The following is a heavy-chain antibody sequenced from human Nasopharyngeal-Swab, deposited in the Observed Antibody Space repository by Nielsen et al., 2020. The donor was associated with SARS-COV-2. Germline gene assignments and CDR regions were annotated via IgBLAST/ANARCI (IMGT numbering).Heavy chain of an antibody. V-gene: IGHV7-4-1*02. Sequence: ASVTVSCKAFGYTFTSYAMNWVRQAPGQGLEWMGWINTNTGNPTYAQGFTGRFVFSLDTSVSTAYLQISSLKAEDTAVYYCARDEKSQGIFGVVISGQWWFDPWGQGTLVTVSS. J-gene: IGHJ5*02. D-gene: IGHD3-3*01. CDR2: INTNTGNP. CDR3: ARDEKSQGIFGVVISGQWWFDP. CDR1: GYTFTSYA.